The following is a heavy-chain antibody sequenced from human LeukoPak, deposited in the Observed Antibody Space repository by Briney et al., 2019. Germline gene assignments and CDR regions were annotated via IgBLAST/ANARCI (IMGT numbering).Heavy chain of an antibody. D-gene: IGHD6-25*01. CDR1: GGSISSGSYY. Sequence: SQTLSLTSTVSGGSISSGSYYWSWIRQPAGKGLEWIGRIYTSGSTNYNPSLKSRVTISVDTSKNQFSLKLSSVTAADTAVYYCARARGSSVRNWFDPWGQGTLVTVSS. CDR3: ARARGSSVRNWFDP. J-gene: IGHJ5*02. CDR2: IYTSGST. V-gene: IGHV4-61*02.